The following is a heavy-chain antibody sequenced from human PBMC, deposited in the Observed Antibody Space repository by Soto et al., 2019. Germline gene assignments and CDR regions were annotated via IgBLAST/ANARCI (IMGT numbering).Heavy chain of an antibody. J-gene: IGHJ3*02. CDR2: INHSGST. D-gene: IGHD2-2*01. Sequence: SETLSLTCAVYGGSFSGYYWSWIRQPPGKGLEWIGEINHSGSTNYNPSLKSRVTISVDTSKNQFSLKLSSVTAADTAVYYCARASSIVVVPAARGDAFDIWGQGTMVTVSS. V-gene: IGHV4-34*01. CDR1: GGSFSGYY. CDR3: ARASSIVVVPAARGDAFDI.